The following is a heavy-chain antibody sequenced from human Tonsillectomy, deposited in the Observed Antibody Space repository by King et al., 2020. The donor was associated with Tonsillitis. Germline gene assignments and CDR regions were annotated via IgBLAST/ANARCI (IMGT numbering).Heavy chain of an antibody. V-gene: IGHV3-53*04. CDR3: ARVRKAGSGKPPPPFFDY. D-gene: IGHD3-10*01. CDR2: IYSGGST. J-gene: IGHJ4*02. CDR1: GFTVSSNY. Sequence: VQLVESGGGLVQPGGSLRLSCAASGFTVSSNYMSWVRQAPGKGLEWVSVIYSGGSTYYADSVKGRFTISRHNSKNTLYLQMNSLRAEDTAVYYCARVRKAGSGKPPPPFFDYWGQGTLVTVSS.